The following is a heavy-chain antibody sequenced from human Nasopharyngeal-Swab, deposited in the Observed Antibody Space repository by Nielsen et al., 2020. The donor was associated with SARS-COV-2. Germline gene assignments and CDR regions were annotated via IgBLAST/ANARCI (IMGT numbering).Heavy chain of an antibody. CDR1: GGSFSGYY. Sequence: GSLRLSCAVYGGSFSGYYWSWIRQPPGKGLEWIGEINHSGSTNYNPSLRSRVTISVDTSKNQFSLKLSSVTAADTAVYYCAREQLVGHYYYMDVWGKGTTVTVSS. J-gene: IGHJ6*03. D-gene: IGHD6-13*01. CDR2: INHSGST. CDR3: AREQLVGHYYYMDV. V-gene: IGHV4-34*01.